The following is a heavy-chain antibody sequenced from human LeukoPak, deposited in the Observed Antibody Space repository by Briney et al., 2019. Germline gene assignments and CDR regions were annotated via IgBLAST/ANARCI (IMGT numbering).Heavy chain of an antibody. D-gene: IGHD3-3*01. J-gene: IGHJ6*03. Sequence: SVKVSCKASGGTFSSYAISWVRQAPGQGLEWMGGIIPIFGTANYAQKFQGRVTITTDESTSTAYMELSSLRSEDTAVYYCARGGPIFGVVNYYMGVWGKGTTVTVSS. V-gene: IGHV1-69*05. CDR1: GGTFSSYA. CDR2: IIPIFGTA. CDR3: ARGGPIFGVVNYYMGV.